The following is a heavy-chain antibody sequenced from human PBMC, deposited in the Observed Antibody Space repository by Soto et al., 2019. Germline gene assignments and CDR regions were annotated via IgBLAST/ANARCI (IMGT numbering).Heavy chain of an antibody. CDR3: ARDGYSGSYLGVFDI. CDR2: INSDGSST. J-gene: IGHJ3*02. D-gene: IGHD1-26*01. V-gene: IGHV3-74*01. CDR1: GFTFSSYW. Sequence: GGSLRLSCAASGFTFSSYWMHWVRQAPGKGLVWVSRINSDGSSTSYADSVKGRFTISRDNAKNTLYLQMNSLRGEDTAVYYCARDGYSGSYLGVFDIWGQGTMVTVSS.